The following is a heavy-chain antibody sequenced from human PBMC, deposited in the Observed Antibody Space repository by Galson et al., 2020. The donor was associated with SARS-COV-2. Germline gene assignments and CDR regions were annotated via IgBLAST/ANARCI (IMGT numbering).Heavy chain of an antibody. CDR3: AADSNYGDYYYYYGMYV. V-gene: IGHV3-30-3*01. J-gene: IGHJ6*02. CDR1: GFTFSSYA. D-gene: IGHD4-4*01. Sequence: GESLKISCAASGFTFSSYAMHWVRQAPGKGLEWVAVISYDGSNKYYADSVKGRFTISRDNSKNTLYLQMNSLRAEDTAVYYCAADSNYGDYYYYYGMYVWGQGTTVTVSS. CDR2: ISYDGSNK.